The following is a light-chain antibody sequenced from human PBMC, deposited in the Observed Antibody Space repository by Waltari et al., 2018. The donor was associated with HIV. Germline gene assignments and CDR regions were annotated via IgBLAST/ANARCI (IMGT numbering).Light chain of an antibody. CDR2: KDD. CDR1: SPNLGTTY. CDR3: AACDGSLRAWV. Sequence: QSVLTQPPSASGTHGQRVTISCSGSSPNLGTTYVYWYQQLPRMAPTLLIYKDDHRPSGVPDRFSGSQSGTSASLTIIGLRSEDEGYYYCAACDGSLRAWVFGAGTKLTVL. J-gene: IGLJ3*02. V-gene: IGLV1-47*01.